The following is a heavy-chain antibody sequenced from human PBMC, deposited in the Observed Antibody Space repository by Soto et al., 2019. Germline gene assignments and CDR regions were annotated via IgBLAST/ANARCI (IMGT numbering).Heavy chain of an antibody. D-gene: IGHD3-3*01. Sequence: QVQLQESGPGLVKPSETLSLTCTVSGGSISSYYWSWIRQPPGKGLEWIGYIYYSGSTNYNPSLKSRVTISVDASKNQFSLKLSSVTAADTAVYYCARDRSGQYDFWSGYRYYDYYYMDVWGKGTTVTVSS. CDR1: GGSISSYY. V-gene: IGHV4-59*01. J-gene: IGHJ6*03. CDR3: ARDRSGQYDFWSGYRYYDYYYMDV. CDR2: IYYSGST.